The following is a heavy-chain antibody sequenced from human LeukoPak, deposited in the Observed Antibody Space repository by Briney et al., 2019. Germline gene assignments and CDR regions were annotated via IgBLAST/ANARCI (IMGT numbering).Heavy chain of an antibody. CDR2: IYTSGST. CDR1: GGSISSSRDY. CDR3: ARDVNVWQQLVPGWFDP. J-gene: IGHJ5*02. V-gene: IGHV4-61*02. D-gene: IGHD6-13*01. Sequence: SETLSLTCIVSGGSISSSRDYWAWIRQPPGKVLEWIGRIYTSGSTNYNPSLKSRVTISVDTSKNQFSLKLSSVTAADTAVYYCARDVNVWQQLVPGWFDPWGQGTLVTVSS.